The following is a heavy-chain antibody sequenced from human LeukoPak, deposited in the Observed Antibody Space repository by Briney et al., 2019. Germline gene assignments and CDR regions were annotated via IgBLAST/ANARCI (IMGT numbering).Heavy chain of an antibody. Sequence: SETLSLTCTVSGGPISSSRYYWGWIRQPPGKGLEWIGSIYHSGSTYYNPSLKSRVAISVDTSKNQFSLKLSSVTAADTAVCYCARLSPYLGSGSSAFPDDFWGQGTLVTVSS. CDR3: ARLSPYLGSGSSAFPDDF. V-gene: IGHV4-39*01. J-gene: IGHJ4*02. D-gene: IGHD3-10*01. CDR1: GGPISSSRYY. CDR2: IYHSGST.